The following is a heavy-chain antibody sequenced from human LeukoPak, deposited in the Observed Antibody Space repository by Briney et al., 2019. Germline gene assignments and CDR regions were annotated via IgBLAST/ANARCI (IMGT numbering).Heavy chain of an antibody. CDR3: ARDEVGATKQSSFDY. Sequence: SETLSLTCTVSGGSISSYYWSWIRQPPGKGLEWIGYIYYTGSTNYNPSLKSRVTISVDTSKNQFSLKLSSVTAADTAVYYCARDEVGATKQSSFDYWGQGTLVTVSS. D-gene: IGHD1-26*01. J-gene: IGHJ4*02. CDR2: IYYTGST. V-gene: IGHV4-59*01. CDR1: GGSISSYY.